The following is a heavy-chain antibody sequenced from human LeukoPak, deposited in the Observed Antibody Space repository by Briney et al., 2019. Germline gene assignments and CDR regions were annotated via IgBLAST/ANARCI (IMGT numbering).Heavy chain of an antibody. CDR3: AADLSNPRMGASYLDS. V-gene: IGHV1-58*01. Sequence: SVKVSCRASGFTSTNFAVQWVRQARGQRLEWIGWIIVGSGATKCAQDFQERVTITRDLSTSTLYMELRSLTSEDTAVYYCAADLSNPRMGASYLDSWGQGTLVTVSS. CDR2: IIVGSGAT. J-gene: IGHJ4*02. D-gene: IGHD3-16*01. CDR1: GFTSTNFA.